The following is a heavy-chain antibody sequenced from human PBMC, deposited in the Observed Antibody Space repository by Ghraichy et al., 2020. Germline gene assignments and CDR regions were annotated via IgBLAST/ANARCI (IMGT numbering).Heavy chain of an antibody. CDR2: INPSGGST. V-gene: IGHV1-46*01. Sequence: ASVKVSCKASGYTFTSYYMHWVRQAPGQGLEWMGIINPSGGSTSYAQKFQGRVTMTRDTSTSTVYMELSSLRSEDTAVYYCARDYCSSTSCYPPYWYFDLRGRGTLVTVSS. J-gene: IGHJ2*01. CDR3: ARDYCSSTSCYPPYWYFDL. CDR1: GYTFTSYY. D-gene: IGHD2-2*01.